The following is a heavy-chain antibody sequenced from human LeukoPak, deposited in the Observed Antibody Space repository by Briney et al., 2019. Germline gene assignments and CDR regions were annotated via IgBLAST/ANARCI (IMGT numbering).Heavy chain of an antibody. CDR2: INPNSGGT. D-gene: IGHD6-13*01. J-gene: IGHJ6*03. CDR1: GYIFTGYY. V-gene: IGHV1-2*02. CDR3: ARGTQQLYYYYYYMDV. Sequence: ASVKVSCKASGYIFTGYYMHWVRQAPGQGLEWMGWINPNSGGTNYAQKFQGRVTMTRDTSISTAYMELSRLRPDDTAVYYCARGTQQLYYYYYYMDVWGKGTTVTVSS.